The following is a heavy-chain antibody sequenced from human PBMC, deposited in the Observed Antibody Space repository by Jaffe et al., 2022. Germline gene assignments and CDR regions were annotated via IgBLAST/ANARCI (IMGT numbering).Heavy chain of an antibody. J-gene: IGHJ4*02. CDR1: GYTLTELS. Sequence: QVQLVQSGAEVKKPGASVKVSCKVSGYTLTELSMHWVRQAPGKGLEWMGGFDPEDGETIYAQKFQGRVTMTEDTSTDTAYMELSSLRSEDTAVYYCATVGYNYYGSGSYYSYFDYWGQGTLVTVSS. CDR2: FDPEDGET. CDR3: ATVGYNYYGSGSYYSYFDY. V-gene: IGHV1-24*01. D-gene: IGHD3-10*01.